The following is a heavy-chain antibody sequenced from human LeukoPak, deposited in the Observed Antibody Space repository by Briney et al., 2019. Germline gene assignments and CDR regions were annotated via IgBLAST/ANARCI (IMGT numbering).Heavy chain of an antibody. D-gene: IGHD3-22*01. CDR3: ARAPHNYYDSSGYYY. V-gene: IGHV3-66*01. CDR1: GFTVSSNY. Sequence: GGSLRLSCAASGFTVSSNYMSWVRQAPGKGLEWVSVIYSGGSTYYADSVKGRFTISGDNSKNTLYLQMNSLRAEDTAVYYCARAPHNYYDSSGYYYWGQGTLVTVSS. CDR2: IYSGGST. J-gene: IGHJ4*02.